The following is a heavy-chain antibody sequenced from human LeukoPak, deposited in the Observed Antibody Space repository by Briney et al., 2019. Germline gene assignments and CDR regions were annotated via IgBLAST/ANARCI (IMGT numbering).Heavy chain of an antibody. D-gene: IGHD4-17*01. CDR1: GFTFSSYG. Sequence: GGSLRLSCAASGFTFSSYGMHWVRQAPGKGLEWVASIKQDGSDKYYVDSVKGRCTISRDNAKKSLYLQMNSLRAEDTAVYYCAGFRWTTTSVDYWGQGTLVTVSS. CDR3: AGFRWTTTSVDY. V-gene: IGHV3-7*01. CDR2: IKQDGSDK. J-gene: IGHJ4*02.